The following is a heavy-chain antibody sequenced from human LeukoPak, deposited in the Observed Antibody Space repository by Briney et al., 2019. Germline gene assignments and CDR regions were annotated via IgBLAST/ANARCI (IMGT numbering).Heavy chain of an antibody. CDR2: IYYSGST. Sequence: PSETLSLTCTVSGGSISSSYWSWIRQPPGKGLEWIGSIYYSGSTYYNPSLKSRVTISVDTSKNQFSLKLSSVTAADTAVYYCARRGFGAYYYYGMDVWGQGTTVTVSS. D-gene: IGHD3-10*01. V-gene: IGHV4-39*01. CDR1: GGSISSSY. J-gene: IGHJ6*02. CDR3: ARRGFGAYYYYGMDV.